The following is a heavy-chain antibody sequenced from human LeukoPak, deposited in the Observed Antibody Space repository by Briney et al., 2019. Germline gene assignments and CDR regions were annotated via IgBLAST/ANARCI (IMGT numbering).Heavy chain of an antibody. CDR2: IYTSGST. CDR1: GGSISSYY. D-gene: IGHD6-13*01. J-gene: IGHJ6*03. V-gene: IGHV4-4*07. CDR3: ARGVYADSSSWLDYYYYYMDV. Sequence: SETLSLTCTVSGGSISSYYWSWIRQPAGKGLEWIGRIYTSGSTNYNPSLKSRVTMSVDTSKNQFSLKLSSVTAADTAVYYCARGVYADSSSWLDYYYYYMDVWGKGTTVTVSS.